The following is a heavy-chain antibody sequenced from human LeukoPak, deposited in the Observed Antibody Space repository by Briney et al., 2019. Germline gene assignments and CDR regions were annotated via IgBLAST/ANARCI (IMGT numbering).Heavy chain of an antibody. CDR1: GFTFSDYY. Sequence: PGGSLRLSCVASGFTFSDYYMSWIRQAPGKGLEWISYISSSGSTIYYADSVKGRFTISRDNAKNSLYLQMNSLRAEDTAVYYCARGGSSSWRRVFDYWGQGTLVTVSS. CDR3: ARGGSSSWRRVFDY. V-gene: IGHV3-11*01. J-gene: IGHJ4*02. D-gene: IGHD6-13*01. CDR2: ISSSGSTI.